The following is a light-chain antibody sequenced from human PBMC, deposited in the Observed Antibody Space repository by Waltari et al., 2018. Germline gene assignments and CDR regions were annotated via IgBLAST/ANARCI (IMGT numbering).Light chain of an antibody. CDR2: ENT. CDR1: SSTIGNNY. Sequence: QSVLTQPPSVSAAPGLRVTLSCPGCSSTIGNNYLAWYRQFPGTAPKLLIYENTERPSGIPGRFSGSKSGTSATLDITGLQAGDEADYYCGTWDSSLSGAVFGGGTHLTVL. V-gene: IGLV1-51*02. CDR3: GTWDSSLSGAV. J-gene: IGLJ7*01.